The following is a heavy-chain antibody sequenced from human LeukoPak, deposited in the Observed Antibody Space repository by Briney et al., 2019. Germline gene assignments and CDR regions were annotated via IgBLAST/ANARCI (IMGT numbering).Heavy chain of an antibody. V-gene: IGHV6-1*01. CDR3: ARGTHYDFWSGYPDYYYYYMDV. D-gene: IGHD3-3*01. CDR1: GDSVSSNSAA. CDR2: TYYRSKWYN. J-gene: IGHJ6*03. Sequence: KLSQTLSLTCAISGDSVSSNSAAWNWIRQSPSRGLEWLGRTYYRSKWYNGYAVSVKSRITINPDTSKNQFSLQLNSVTPEDTAVYYCARGTHYDFWSGYPDYYYYYMDVWGKGTTVTVSS.